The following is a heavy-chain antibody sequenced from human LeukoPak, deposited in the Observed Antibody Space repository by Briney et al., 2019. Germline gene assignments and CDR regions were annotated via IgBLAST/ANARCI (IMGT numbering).Heavy chain of an antibody. CDR2: ISYDGSNK. J-gene: IGHJ4*02. CDR1: GFTFSDYW. D-gene: IGHD3-10*01. Sequence: GGSLRLSCAASGFTFSDYWMHWVRQAPGKGLEWVAVISYDGSNKYYADSVKGRFTISRDNSKNTLYLQMNSLRAEDTAVYYCANQSPYYYWGQGTLVTVSS. CDR3: ANQSPYYY. V-gene: IGHV3-30*18.